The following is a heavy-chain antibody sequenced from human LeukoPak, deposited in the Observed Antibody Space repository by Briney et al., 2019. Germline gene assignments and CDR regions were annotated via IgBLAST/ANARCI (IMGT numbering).Heavy chain of an antibody. CDR1: GGTFSSYA. J-gene: IGHJ4*02. CDR3: ARGSRFLEWSIATFDY. V-gene: IGHV1-69*13. CDR2: IIPIFGTA. Sequence: ASVKVSCKASGGTFSSYAISWVRQAPGQGLEWMGGIIPIFGTANYAQKFQGRVTITADESTSTAYMELSSLRSEDTAVYYCARGSRFLEWSIATFDYWGQGTLVTVSS. D-gene: IGHD3-3*01.